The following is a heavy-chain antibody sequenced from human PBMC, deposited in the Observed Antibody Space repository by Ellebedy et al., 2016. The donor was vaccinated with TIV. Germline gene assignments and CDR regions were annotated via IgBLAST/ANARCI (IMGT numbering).Heavy chain of an antibody. CDR1: VGSISRHY. D-gene: IGHD3-10*01. CDR3: ARHTRITKARGVITNWFDP. V-gene: IGHV4-59*08. CDR2: FHYSGTT. J-gene: IGHJ5*02. Sequence: MPSETLSLTCTVSVGSISRHYWSWIRQPPGKGPEWIGYFHYSGTTNQNPSLKSRVTISVDTSTNQFSLKLSSVTAADTAVYYCARHTRITKARGVITNWFDPWGQGTLVSVSS.